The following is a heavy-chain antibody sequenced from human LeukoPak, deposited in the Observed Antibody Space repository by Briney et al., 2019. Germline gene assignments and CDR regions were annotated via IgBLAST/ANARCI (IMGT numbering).Heavy chain of an antibody. V-gene: IGHV1-2*02. CDR3: APAAEAYTSWWKV. D-gene: IGHD3-16*01. J-gene: IGHJ4*02. CDR1: GYTFTGYY. Sequence: GASVKVSCKASGYTFTGYYMHWVRQAPGQGLEWMGWINPNSGGTNYAQKFQDRVTMTRDTSISTAYLEVRSLTSDDTAVYYCAPAAEAYTSWWKVWGQGTLVTVSS. CDR2: INPNSGGT.